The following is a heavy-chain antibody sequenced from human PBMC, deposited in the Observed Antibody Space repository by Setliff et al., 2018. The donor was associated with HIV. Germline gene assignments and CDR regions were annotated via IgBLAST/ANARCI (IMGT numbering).Heavy chain of an antibody. CDR1: GFTFTSAW. J-gene: IGHJ4*02. D-gene: IGHD3-16*01. Sequence: PGGSLRLSCAASGFTFTSAWMTWVRQAPGKGLEWVGHIKSEFNGGTTDYPAPVKGRFTISRDDSKNTLYLQMNSLQTEDTAVYYCTTGLGHSDFDYWGQGTLVTVSS. V-gene: IGHV3-15*01. CDR2: IKSEFNGGTT. CDR3: TTGLGHSDFDY.